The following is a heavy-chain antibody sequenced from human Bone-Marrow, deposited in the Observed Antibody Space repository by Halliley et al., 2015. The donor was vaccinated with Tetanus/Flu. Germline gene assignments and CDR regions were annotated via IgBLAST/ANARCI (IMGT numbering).Heavy chain of an antibody. CDR2: IYWDDDK. V-gene: IGHV2-5*02. D-gene: IGHD5-18*01. Sequence: LVKPSQTLTLTCTFSGFSLSGSGVGVGWIRQPPGKALEWLALIYWDDDKNYSPSLESRLTITKDTSKNQVVLRMTNMDPVDTATYYCAHGYGSYLSLSYSFGMDVWGQGTTVTVSS. J-gene: IGHJ6*02. CDR1: GFSLSGSGVG. CDR3: AHGYGSYLSLSYSFGMDV.